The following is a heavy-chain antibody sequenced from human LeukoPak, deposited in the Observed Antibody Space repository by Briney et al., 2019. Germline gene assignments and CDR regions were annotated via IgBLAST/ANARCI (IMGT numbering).Heavy chain of an antibody. CDR2: IASGGSPI. D-gene: IGHD1-20*01. CDR3: VREDNFDAFDI. V-gene: IGHV3-48*03. CDR1: GFSFSTSE. Sequence: GGSLRLSCAASGFSFSTSEMSWVRQAPGKGLEWIAYIASGGSPIYYAHSVRGRFTISRDNARDSLFLQMNSLRADDTARYYCVREDNFDAFDIWGQGTMVTVSS. J-gene: IGHJ3*02.